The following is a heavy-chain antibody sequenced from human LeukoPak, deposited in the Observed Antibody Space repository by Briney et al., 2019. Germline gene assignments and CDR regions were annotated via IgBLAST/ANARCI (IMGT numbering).Heavy chain of an antibody. D-gene: IGHD3-9*01. CDR3: AREILTGSYGMDV. V-gene: IGHV4-59*01. CDR2: IYYGGNT. J-gene: IGHJ6*02. CDR1: GGSISGYY. Sequence: KPSETLSLTCTVSGGSISGYYWSWIRQPPGKGLEWIGYIYYGGNTNYNPSLKSRVTISVDTPKNQFSLKLSSVTPADTAVYYCAREILTGSYGMDVWGQGTTVTVSS.